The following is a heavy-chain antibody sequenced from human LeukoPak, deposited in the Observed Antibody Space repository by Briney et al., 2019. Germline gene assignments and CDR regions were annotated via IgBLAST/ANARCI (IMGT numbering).Heavy chain of an antibody. CDR2: IYYSGST. Sequence: SETLSLTCTVSGGSISSYYWSWIRQPPGKGLEWIGYIYYSGSTNYNPSLKSRVTISVDTSKNQFSLKLSSVTAADTAVYYCARHEGLLIKAWGQGTLVTASS. CDR1: GGSISSYY. J-gene: IGHJ5*02. D-gene: IGHD3/OR15-3a*01. CDR3: ARHEGLLIKA. V-gene: IGHV4-59*08.